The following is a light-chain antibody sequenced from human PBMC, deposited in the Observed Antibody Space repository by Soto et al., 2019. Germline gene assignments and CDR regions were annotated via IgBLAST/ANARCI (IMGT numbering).Light chain of an antibody. Sequence: QSALTQPASVSGSPGQSITISCTGTSSDVGGYNFVSWYQHHPGKAPKLMIYEVSNRPSGVSHRFSGSKSDNTASLTISGLQAEDEADYYCNSYTTSTLVVFGGGTKLTVL. J-gene: IGLJ2*01. CDR2: EVS. CDR3: NSYTTSTLVV. V-gene: IGLV2-14*01. CDR1: SSDVGGYNF.